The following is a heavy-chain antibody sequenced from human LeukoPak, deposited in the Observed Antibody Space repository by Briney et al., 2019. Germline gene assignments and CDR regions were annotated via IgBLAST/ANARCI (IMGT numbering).Heavy chain of an antibody. CDR3: ARDVTGTTSDY. J-gene: IGHJ4*02. CDR1: GGSISSGSYY. CDR2: IYTSGST. Sequence: SQTLSLTCTVSGGSISSGSYYWSWIRQPAGKGLEWIGRIYTSGSTNYNPSLKSRVTISVDMSKNQFSLKLSSVTAADTAVYYCARDVTGTTSDYWGQGTLVTVSS. D-gene: IGHD1-7*01. V-gene: IGHV4-61*02.